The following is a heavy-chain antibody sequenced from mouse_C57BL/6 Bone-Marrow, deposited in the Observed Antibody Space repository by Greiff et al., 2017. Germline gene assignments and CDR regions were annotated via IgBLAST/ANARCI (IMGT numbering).Heavy chain of an antibody. CDR2: IDPENGDT. CDR3: SMDYYCDY. V-gene: IGHV14-4*01. CDR1: GFNIKDDY. J-gene: IGHJ2*01. Sequence: EVQLQQSGAELVRPGASVKLSCTASGFNIKDDYMHWVKQRPEQGLEWIGWIDPENGDTEYASKFQGKATITADTSSNTAYLQLSSLTSEDTAVYYCSMDYYCDYWGQGTTLTVSA.